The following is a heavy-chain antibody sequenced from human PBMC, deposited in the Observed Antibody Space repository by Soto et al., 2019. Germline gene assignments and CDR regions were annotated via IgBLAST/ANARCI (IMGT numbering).Heavy chain of an antibody. CDR2: ISSSDSTK. J-gene: IGHJ6*02. CDR3: ARAGKASSWGYYGMDV. V-gene: IGHV3-11*01. Sequence: QVPLVESGGGLVKPGGSLRLSCVASGFTFSDYYMSWIRQAPGKGLEWVSYISSSDSTKYYADSVKGRFTISRDNAKNSLYLQMNSLRAEDTAVYYCARAGKASSWGYYGMDVWGQGTTATVSS. CDR1: GFTFSDYY. D-gene: IGHD6-13*01.